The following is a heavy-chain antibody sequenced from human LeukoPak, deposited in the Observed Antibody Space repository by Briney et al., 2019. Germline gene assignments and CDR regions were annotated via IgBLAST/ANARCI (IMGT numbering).Heavy chain of an antibody. CDR3: ARGKYGGYFIDY. D-gene: IGHD5-12*01. V-gene: IGHV3-74*01. Sequence: PGGSLRLSCAASGFTLSSYSRNWVRHAPGKGLVWVSRINTDGTSTFYADSVKGRFTISRDNAKNTLYLQMNSLRAEDTAVYYCARGKYGGYFIDYWGQGTLVTVSS. CDR2: INTDGTST. CDR1: GFTLSSYS. J-gene: IGHJ4*02.